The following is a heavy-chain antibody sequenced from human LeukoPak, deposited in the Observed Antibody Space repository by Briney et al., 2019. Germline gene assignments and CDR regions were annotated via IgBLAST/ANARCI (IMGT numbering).Heavy chain of an antibody. D-gene: IGHD5-12*01. CDR2: IKEDGSEK. J-gene: IGHJ4*02. Sequence: GGSLRLSCAASGFTFSSDWMSWVRQAPGKGLEWVANIKEDGSEKYYVDSVKGRFTISRDNAKNSLYLQMNSLRAEDTAVYYCARLFGGGYSGYDSFDYWGQGTLVTVSS. CDR3: ARLFGGGYSGYDSFDY. CDR1: GFTFSSDW. V-gene: IGHV3-7*01.